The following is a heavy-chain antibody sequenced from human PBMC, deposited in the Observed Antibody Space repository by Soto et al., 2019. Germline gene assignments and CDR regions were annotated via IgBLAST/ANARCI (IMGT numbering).Heavy chain of an antibody. V-gene: IGHV1-3*04. CDR2: INTGNGNT. CDR3: AKGYRMWTPDY. Sequence: QVQLVQSGAEVKKPGASVKVSCKASGYTFTDYAMHWVGQAPGQRLEWMGWINTGNGNTKFSLKFQGRVTITRDTSATTAYMELTSLRSEDTAVYYCAKGYRMWTPDYWGEGTLVTVSS. D-gene: IGHD1-1*01. J-gene: IGHJ4*02. CDR1: GYTFTDYA.